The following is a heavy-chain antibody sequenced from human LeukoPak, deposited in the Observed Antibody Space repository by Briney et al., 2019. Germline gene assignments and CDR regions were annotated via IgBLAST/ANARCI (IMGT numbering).Heavy chain of an antibody. D-gene: IGHD3-10*01. CDR1: GFIFSSFV. CDR3: ARGGVRLLLYYFDY. Sequence: GGSLRLSCGASGFIFSSFVMSWVRQAPGKGLEWVANIKQDGSEKYYVDSVRGRFTISRDNAKNSLYLQMNSLRAEDTAVYYCARGGVRLLLYYFDYWGQGTLVTVSS. V-gene: IGHV3-7*01. J-gene: IGHJ4*02. CDR2: IKQDGSEK.